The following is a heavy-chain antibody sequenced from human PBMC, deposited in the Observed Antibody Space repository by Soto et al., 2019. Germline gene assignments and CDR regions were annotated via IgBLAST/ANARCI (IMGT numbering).Heavy chain of an antibody. D-gene: IGHD6-19*01. CDR1: GGTFSSYA. V-gene: IGHV1-69*13. CDR2: IIPIFGTA. Sequence: ASVKVSCKASGGTFSSYAISWVRQAPGQGLEWMGGIIPIFGTANYAQKFQGRVTITADESTSTAYMELSSLRSEDTAVYYCERPARTTSGIRIKTVAAYYCYGMDLCCQGTTLTVSS. CDR3: ERPARTTSGIRIKTVAAYYCYGMDL. J-gene: IGHJ6*02.